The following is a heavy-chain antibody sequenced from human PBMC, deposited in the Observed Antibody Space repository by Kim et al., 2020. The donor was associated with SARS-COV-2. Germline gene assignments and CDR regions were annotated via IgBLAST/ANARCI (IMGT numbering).Heavy chain of an antibody. CDR2: IWYDGSNK. CDR3: AREGMTTVTTGLDY. J-gene: IGHJ4*02. CDR1: GFTFSSYG. D-gene: IGHD4-17*01. V-gene: IGHV3-33*01. Sequence: GGSLRLSCEASGFTFSSYGMHWVRQAQVKGLEWVAVIWYDGSNKYYAYSVKGRFTISRDNSKNTVYMQMNSLRAEDTAVYYCAREGMTTVTTGLDYWGQWTLGTVSS.